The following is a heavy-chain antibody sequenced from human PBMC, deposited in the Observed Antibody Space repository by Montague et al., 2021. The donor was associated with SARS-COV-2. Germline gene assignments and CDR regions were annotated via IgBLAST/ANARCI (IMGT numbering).Heavy chain of an antibody. Sequence: SLRLSCAPSGFAVSNYSLNWVRQAPGKGLEWVSSLSSRGSYLYYSYSXXGRFPISRDNAKNSLYLQLNNLRAEDTAVYYCAREGGTPGATLDSWGQGTLVTVSS. CDR1: GFAVSNYS. CDR3: AREGGTPGATLDS. J-gene: IGHJ4*02. V-gene: IGHV3-21*01. CDR2: LSSRGSYL. D-gene: IGHD1-14*01.